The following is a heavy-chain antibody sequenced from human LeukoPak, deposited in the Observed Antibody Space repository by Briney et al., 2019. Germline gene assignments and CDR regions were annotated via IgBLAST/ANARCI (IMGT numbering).Heavy chain of an antibody. V-gene: IGHV1-2*06. J-gene: IGHJ4*02. CDR2: INPNGGGT. Sequence: GASVKVSCEASGYTFTGYYLHWVRQAPGQGLGWLGRINPNGGGTNYAQKFQGRVTMTRDTSISTAYLELSSLRDDDTAVYYCARVKFYDTSGYYDHWGQGTPVTVSS. D-gene: IGHD3-22*01. CDR1: GYTFTGYY. CDR3: ARVKFYDTSGYYDH.